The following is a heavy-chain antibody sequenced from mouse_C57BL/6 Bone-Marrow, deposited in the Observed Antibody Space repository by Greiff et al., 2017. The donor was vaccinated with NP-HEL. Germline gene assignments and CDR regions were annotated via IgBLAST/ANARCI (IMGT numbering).Heavy chain of an antibody. CDR2: IFPGSGST. J-gene: IGHJ4*01. CDR1: GYTFTDYY. Sequence: QVQLQQSGPELVKPGASVKISCKASGYTFTDYYINWVKQRPGQGLEWIGWIFPGSGSTYYNEKFKGKATLTVDKSSSTAYMLLSSLTSEDSAVYFCARPLTTVVDYYAMDYWGQGTSVTVSS. V-gene: IGHV1-75*01. D-gene: IGHD1-1*01. CDR3: ARPLTTVVDYYAMDY.